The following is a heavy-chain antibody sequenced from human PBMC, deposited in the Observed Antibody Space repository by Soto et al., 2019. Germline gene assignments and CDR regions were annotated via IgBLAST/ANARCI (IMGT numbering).Heavy chain of an antibody. CDR2: IIPIFGTA. CDR1: GGTFSSYA. J-gene: IGHJ4*02. Sequence: QVQLVQSGAEVKKPGSSVKVSCKASGGTFSSYAISWVRQAPGQGLEWMGGIIPIFGTANYAQKFQGRVTITADESTSTADRGLRSLRSEDTAVYYCGAGVKGANSSSWYWGGDYWGQGTLVTVSS. CDR3: GAGVKGANSSSWYWGGDY. V-gene: IGHV1-69*01. D-gene: IGHD6-13*01.